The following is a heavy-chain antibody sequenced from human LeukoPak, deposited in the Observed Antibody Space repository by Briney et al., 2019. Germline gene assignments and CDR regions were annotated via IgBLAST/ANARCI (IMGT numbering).Heavy chain of an antibody. CDR1: GYTFTSYD. Sequence: GASVKVSCKASGYTFTSYDINWVRQATGQGLEWMGWMNPNSGNTGYAQKFQGRVTMTRNTSISTAYMELSRLRSDDTAVYYCALYSSSSDDAFDIWGQGTMVTVSS. J-gene: IGHJ3*02. CDR2: MNPNSGNT. D-gene: IGHD6-6*01. V-gene: IGHV1-8*01. CDR3: ALYSSSSDDAFDI.